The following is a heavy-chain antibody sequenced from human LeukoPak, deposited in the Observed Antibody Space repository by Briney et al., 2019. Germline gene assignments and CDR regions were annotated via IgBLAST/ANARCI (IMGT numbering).Heavy chain of an antibody. Sequence: SETLSLTCAVYGGSFSGYYWSWIRQPPGKGLEWIGEINHSGSTNYNPSLKSRVTISVDTSKNQFSLKLSSVTAADTAVYYCARRRRIVGATPGAFDMGGQGTMVTVSS. V-gene: IGHV4-34*01. J-gene: IGHJ3*02. D-gene: IGHD1-26*01. CDR1: GGSFSGYY. CDR2: INHSGST. CDR3: ARRRRIVGATPGAFDM.